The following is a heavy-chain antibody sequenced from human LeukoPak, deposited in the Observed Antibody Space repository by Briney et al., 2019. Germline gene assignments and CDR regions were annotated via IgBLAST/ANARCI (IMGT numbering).Heavy chain of an antibody. Sequence: SVKVSCKASGGTFSSYAISWVRQAPGQGLEWMGRIIPILGIANYAQKFQGRVTITADKSTSTAYMELSSLRSEDTAVYYCARVGYSNSYDFWGQGTLVTVSS. CDR3: ARVGYSNSYDF. V-gene: IGHV1-69*04. J-gene: IGHJ4*02. CDR2: IIPILGIA. CDR1: GGTFSSYA. D-gene: IGHD5-18*01.